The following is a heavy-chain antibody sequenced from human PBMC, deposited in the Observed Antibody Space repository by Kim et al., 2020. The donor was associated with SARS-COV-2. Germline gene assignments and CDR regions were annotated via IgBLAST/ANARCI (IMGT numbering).Heavy chain of an antibody. CDR3: ARDVKWFGNKASRNLCYFDS. D-gene: IGHD3-10*01. V-gene: IGHV4-59*13. CDR2: INSSGNT. J-gene: IGHJ4*02. Sequence: ETLSLTCTVSGGSISNYFWSWIRQPPGKGLQWIGYINSSGNTNYNPSLKSRVTMSVDTSRNQFSLKLTSVTDADTAVYYCARDVKWFGNKASRNLCYFDSWGQGTLIAVSS. CDR1: GGSISNYF.